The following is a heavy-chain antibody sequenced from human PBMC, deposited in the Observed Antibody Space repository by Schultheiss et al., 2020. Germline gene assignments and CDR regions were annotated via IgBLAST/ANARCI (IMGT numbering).Heavy chain of an antibody. CDR1: GFTFGDYA. CDR2: IRSKAYGGTT. V-gene: IGHV3-49*04. J-gene: IGHJ2*01. D-gene: IGHD2-21*01. CDR3: TRVASPQTYCGGDCYSSHYWYFDL. Sequence: GESLKISCTASGFTFGDYAMSWVRQAPGKGLEWVGFIRSKAYGGTTEYAASVKGRFTISRDDSKSIAYLQMNSLKTEDTAVYYCTRVASPQTYCGGDCYSSHYWYFDLWGRGTLVTVSS.